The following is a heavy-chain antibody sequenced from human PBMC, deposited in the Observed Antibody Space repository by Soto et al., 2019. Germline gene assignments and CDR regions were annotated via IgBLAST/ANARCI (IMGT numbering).Heavy chain of an antibody. D-gene: IGHD4-17*01. CDR3: ARGRVTTYLTGFDY. CDR1: GGTFISYA. CDR2: IIPVFGTA. V-gene: IGHV1-69*01. Sequence: QVQLVQSGAEVKKPGSSVKVSCKVSGGTFISYAISWVRQAPGRGLEWMGGIIPVFGTANYTQKFQGRVTITADESTSTAYMELSSLRSEDTALYYCARGRVTTYLTGFDYWGQGTLVTVSS. J-gene: IGHJ4*02.